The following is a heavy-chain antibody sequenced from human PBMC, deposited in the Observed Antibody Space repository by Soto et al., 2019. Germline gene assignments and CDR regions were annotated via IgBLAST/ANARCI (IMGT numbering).Heavy chain of an antibody. CDR1: GVSISSGGYS. CDR2: IYHSGST. D-gene: IGHD4-17*01. CDR3: ASMSPTVFPALDI. Sequence: QLQLQESGSGLVKPSQTLSLTCAVSGVSISSGGYSWSWIRQPPGRGLEWIGYIYHSGSTYYNPSLKHRVTISVDRSKNQFSLKLTSVTAAYTAVYYCASMSPTVFPALDIWGQWTMVTVSS. J-gene: IGHJ3*02. V-gene: IGHV4-30-2*01.